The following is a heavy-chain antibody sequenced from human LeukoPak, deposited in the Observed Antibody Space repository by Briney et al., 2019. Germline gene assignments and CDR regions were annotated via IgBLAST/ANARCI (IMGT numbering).Heavy chain of an antibody. CDR1: TDTFNNYG. CDR3: ARSWAVQNTFYYFDD. J-gene: IGHJ4*02. V-gene: IGHV1-69*13. Sequence: SVKASCKASTDTFNNYGIVWVRQAPGQGLEWMGGIVPVFETIDYAQKFQGRVTLSADDSTTTAYMELNSLRSEDTAVYYCARSWAVQNTFYYFDDWGQGTLVTVSS. CDR2: IVPVFETI. D-gene: IGHD1-1*01.